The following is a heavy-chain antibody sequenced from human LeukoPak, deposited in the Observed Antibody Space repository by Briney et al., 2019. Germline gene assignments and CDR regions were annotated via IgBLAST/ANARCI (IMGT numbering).Heavy chain of an antibody. Sequence: GGSLRLSCAASGFTFSSYDMHWVRQATGKGLEWVSAIGTAGDTYYPGSVKGRFTISRENAKNSLYLQMNSLRAGDTAVYYCARACITMVRGVIEPPDYWGQGTLVTVSS. CDR2: IGTAGDT. V-gene: IGHV3-13*01. CDR1: GFTFSSYD. D-gene: IGHD3-10*01. J-gene: IGHJ4*02. CDR3: ARACITMVRGVIEPPDY.